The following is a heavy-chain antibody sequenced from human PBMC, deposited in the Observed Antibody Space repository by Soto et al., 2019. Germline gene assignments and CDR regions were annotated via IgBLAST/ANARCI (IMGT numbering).Heavy chain of an antibody. CDR1: GGSISSGGYY. Sequence: SETLSLTCTVSGGSISSGGYYWSWIRQHPGKGLEWIGYIYYSGSTYYNPSLKSRVTISVDTSKNQFSLKLSSVTAADTAVYFCARAKLGKSDTPDFWFDPWGQGTLVTVSS. CDR3: ARAKLGKSDTPDFWFDP. V-gene: IGHV4-31*03. D-gene: IGHD2-15*01. J-gene: IGHJ5*02. CDR2: IYYSGST.